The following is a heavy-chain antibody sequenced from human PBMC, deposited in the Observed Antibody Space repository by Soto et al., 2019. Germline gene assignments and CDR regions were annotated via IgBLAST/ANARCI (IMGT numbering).Heavy chain of an antibody. Sequence: AAVPVSFQASGYTFIDYFIQGVRQAPGQVLEWMGWINPSSGETSYAQKFQGRVTMTRDTSISTAYMDLITLRSDDTAIYYCVRGLKWSDLDYWGQGTPVTVSS. CDR3: VRGLKWSDLDY. CDR2: INPSSGET. V-gene: IGHV1-2*02. D-gene: IGHD2-15*01. CDR1: GYTFIDYF. J-gene: IGHJ4*02.